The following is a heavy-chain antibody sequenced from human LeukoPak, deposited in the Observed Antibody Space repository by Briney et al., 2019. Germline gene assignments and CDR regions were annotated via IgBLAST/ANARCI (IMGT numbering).Heavy chain of an antibody. Sequence: GGSLRLSCAASGFTFSTYWMSWVRQAPRQGLEWVANINEDASGKYYADSVKGRFTISRDNAGSSLYVQMISLRVEDTAVYYCARTSGDPFDSWGQGTLVIVSS. V-gene: IGHV3-7*01. CDR2: INEDASGK. CDR1: GFTFSTYW. CDR3: ARTSGDPFDS. D-gene: IGHD4-17*01. J-gene: IGHJ4*02.